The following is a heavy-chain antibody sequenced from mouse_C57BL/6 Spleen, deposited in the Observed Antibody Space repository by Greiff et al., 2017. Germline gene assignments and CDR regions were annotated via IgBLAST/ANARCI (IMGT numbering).Heavy chain of an antibody. Sequence: EVMLVESEGGLVQPGSSMKLSCTASGFTFSDYYMAWVRQVPENGLEWVANINYDGSSTYYLDSLKSRFIISRDNAKNILYLQMSSLKSEDTATYYCARGGIYYAMDYWGQGTSVTVSS. J-gene: IGHJ4*01. CDR1: GFTFSDYY. CDR3: ARGGIYYAMDY. V-gene: IGHV5-16*01. CDR2: INYDGSST.